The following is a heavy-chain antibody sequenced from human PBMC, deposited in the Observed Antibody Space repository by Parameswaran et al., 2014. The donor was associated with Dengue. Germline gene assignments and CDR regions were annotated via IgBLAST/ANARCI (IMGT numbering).Heavy chain of an antibody. CDR2: ISSSSSYI. Sequence: KWIRQPPGKGLEWVSSISSSSSYIYYADSVKGRFTISRDNAKNSLYLQMNSLRAEDTAVYYCARTDSSSWYYYYYYMDVWGKGTTVTVSS. D-gene: IGHD6-13*01. V-gene: IGHV3-21*01. J-gene: IGHJ6*03. CDR3: ARTDSSSWYYYYYYMDV.